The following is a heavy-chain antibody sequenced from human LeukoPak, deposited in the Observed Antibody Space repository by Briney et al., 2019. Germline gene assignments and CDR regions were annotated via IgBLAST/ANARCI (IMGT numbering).Heavy chain of an antibody. CDR3: ARVDTAMVTDY. CDR1: GGSFSGYY. CDR2: INHSGST. J-gene: IGHJ4*02. D-gene: IGHD5-18*01. Sequence: SETLSLTCAVYGGSFSGYYWSWIRQPPGKGLEWIGEINHSGSTNYNPSLKSRVTISVDTSKNQFSLKLSSVTAADTAVYYCARVDTAMVTDYWGQGTLVTVSS. V-gene: IGHV4-34*01.